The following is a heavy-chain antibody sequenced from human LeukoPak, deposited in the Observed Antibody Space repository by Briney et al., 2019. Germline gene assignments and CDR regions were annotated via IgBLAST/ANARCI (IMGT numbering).Heavy chain of an antibody. V-gene: IGHV1-18*01. CDR3: ARRGFGYSYGFVSYYFDY. Sequence: ASVKVSCKASGYTFTSYGISWVRQAPGQGLEWMGWISAYNGNTNYAQKLQGRVTMTTDTSTSTAYMELRSLRSEDTAVYYCARRGFGYSYGFVSYYFDYWGQGTLVTVSS. CDR1: GYTFTSYG. J-gene: IGHJ4*02. D-gene: IGHD5-18*01. CDR2: ISAYNGNT.